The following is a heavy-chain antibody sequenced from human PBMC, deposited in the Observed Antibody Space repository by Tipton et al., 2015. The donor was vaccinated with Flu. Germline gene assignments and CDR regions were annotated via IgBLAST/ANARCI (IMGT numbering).Heavy chain of an antibody. J-gene: IGHJ4*02. D-gene: IGHD1-26*01. CDR1: GFTFRNYW. CDR2: IKQDGSEI. Sequence: SLRLSCAVSGFTFRNYWMTWVRQAPGKGLEWVANIKQDGSEIHYVESVKGRFTISRDNAANTLSLQMNNLRAADTAVYYCARKVGDYWGQGTLVTVSS. V-gene: IGHV3-7*01. CDR3: ARKVGDY.